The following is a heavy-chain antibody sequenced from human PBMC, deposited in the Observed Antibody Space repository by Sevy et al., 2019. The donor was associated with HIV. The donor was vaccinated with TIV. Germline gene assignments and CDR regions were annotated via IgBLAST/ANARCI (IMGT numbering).Heavy chain of an antibody. Sequence: ASVKVSCKASGYSFTSYEIHWVRQAPGQGLEWMGLINPSGGSTSSAEKFQGRVTMIRDTSTTTVYMELRSLRSEDTAVYFCARLRACGGDCYNYDLWGQGNLVTVSS. V-gene: IGHV1-46*01. J-gene: IGHJ5*02. CDR3: ARLRACGGDCYNYDL. CDR2: INPSGGST. D-gene: IGHD2-21*02. CDR1: GYSFTSYE.